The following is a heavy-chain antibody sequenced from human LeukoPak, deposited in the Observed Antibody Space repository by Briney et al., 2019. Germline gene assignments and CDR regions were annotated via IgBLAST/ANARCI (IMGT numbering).Heavy chain of an antibody. D-gene: IGHD3-10*01. CDR2: ISYDGSNK. Sequence: GGSLRLSCAASGFTFSSYGMHWVRQAPGKGLEWVAVISYDGSNKYYADSVKGRFTISRDNSKNTLYLQMNSLRAEDTAVYYCSRKGIYYYYYMDAWGKGTTVTVSS. J-gene: IGHJ6*03. CDR3: SRKGIYYYYYMDA. V-gene: IGHV3-30*03. CDR1: GFTFSSYG.